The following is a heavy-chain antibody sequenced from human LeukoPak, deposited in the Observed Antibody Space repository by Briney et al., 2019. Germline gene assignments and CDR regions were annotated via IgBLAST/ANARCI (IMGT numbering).Heavy chain of an antibody. CDR2: TSRSYPST. J-gene: IGHJ4*02. CDR1: AFTFSVHA. Sequence: GGSLRLSCAAPAFTFSVHAMNSVPQAPGQGLQWVSPTSRSYPSTYYASSVKARFTISRDNSNTTLYLQMNSLRADATAVYYCAKDGCTSTSCYINCWGRGTLVTVSS. V-gene: IGHV3-23*01. CDR3: AKDGCTSTSCYINC. D-gene: IGHD2-2*02.